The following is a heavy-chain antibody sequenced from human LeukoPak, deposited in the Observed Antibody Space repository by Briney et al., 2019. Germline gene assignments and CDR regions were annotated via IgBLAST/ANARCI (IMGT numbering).Heavy chain of an antibody. CDR1: GFTFSSYW. V-gene: IGHV3-7*03. D-gene: IGHD3-10*01. CDR3: AKDGAPWYYGSGSESFDY. Sequence: PGGSLRLSCAASGFTFSSYWMSWVRQAPGKGLEWVANIKQDGSEKYYVDSVKGRFTISRDNAKNTLYLQMNSLRAEDTAVYYCAKDGAPWYYGSGSESFDYWGQGTLVTVSS. J-gene: IGHJ4*02. CDR2: IKQDGSEK.